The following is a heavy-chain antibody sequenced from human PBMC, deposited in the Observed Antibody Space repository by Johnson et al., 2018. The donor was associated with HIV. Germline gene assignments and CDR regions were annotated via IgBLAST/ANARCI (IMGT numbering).Heavy chain of an antibody. CDR1: GFNVSSNY. CDR2: IFRGDST. Sequence: VQLVESGGGVVRPGGSLRLSCAASGFNVSSNYMSWVRQAPGKGLEWVSVIFRGDSTHYADSVRGRFTISRDSSKNTLYLQMNSLRAEDTAVYYCARECGCSGSYLHDGAFDIWGQGTMVTVSS. J-gene: IGHJ3*02. CDR3: ARECGCSGSYLHDGAFDI. D-gene: IGHD1-26*01. V-gene: IGHV3-66*01.